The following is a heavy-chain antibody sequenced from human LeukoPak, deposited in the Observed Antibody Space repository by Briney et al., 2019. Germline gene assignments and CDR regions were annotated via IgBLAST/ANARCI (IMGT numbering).Heavy chain of an antibody. CDR1: GGSISSYY. V-gene: IGHV4-59*12. CDR2: IYYSGST. Sequence: SETLSLTCTVSGGSISSYYWSWIRQPPGKGLEWIGYIYYSGSTYYNPSLKSRVTISVDTSKNQFSLKLSSVTAADTAVYYCARDIAVAGKYMDVWGKRTTVTVSS. D-gene: IGHD6-19*01. J-gene: IGHJ6*03. CDR3: ARDIAVAGKYMDV.